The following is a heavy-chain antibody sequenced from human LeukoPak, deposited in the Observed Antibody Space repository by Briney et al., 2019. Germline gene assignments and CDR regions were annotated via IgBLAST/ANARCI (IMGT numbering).Heavy chain of an antibody. V-gene: IGHV3-23*01. J-gene: IGHJ6*02. CDR2: ISGSGGST. D-gene: IGHD3-16*02. CDR3: ARRFIGDYYHYGMDL. CDR1: GFTFSSYA. Sequence: GGSLRLSCAASGFTFSSYAMSWVRQAPGKGLEWVSGISGSGGSTYYADSVKGRFTISRGNSENTLYLQMNNLRAEDTAVYYCARRFIGDYYHYGMDLWGQGTTVTVSS.